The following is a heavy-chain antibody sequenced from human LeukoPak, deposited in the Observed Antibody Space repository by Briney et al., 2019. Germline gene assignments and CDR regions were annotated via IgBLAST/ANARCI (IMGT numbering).Heavy chain of an antibody. V-gene: IGHV1-3*01. D-gene: IGHD7-27*01. Sequence: ASVKVSCTASGYTFTSYAMHWVRQAPGQRLEWMGWINAGNGNTKYSQKFQGRVTITRDTSASTAYMELSSLRSEDSAVYYCVRTPPNWGADFWGQGTLVTVSS. CDR3: VRTPPNWGADF. CDR2: INAGNGNT. CDR1: GYTFTSYA. J-gene: IGHJ4*02.